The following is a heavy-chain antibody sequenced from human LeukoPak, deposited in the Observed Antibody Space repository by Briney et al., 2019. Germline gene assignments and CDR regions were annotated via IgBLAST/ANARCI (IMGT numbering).Heavy chain of an antibody. CDR3: ARSMVRGVIISLSRYNYFDY. V-gene: IGHV5-51*01. Sequence: GESLQISCKGSGYSFTSYWIGWVRQLPGKGLEWMGIIYPGDSDTRYSPSFQGQVTISADKSISTAYLQWSSLKASDTAMYYCARSMVRGVIISLSRYNYFDYWGQGTLVTVSS. CDR1: GYSFTSYW. J-gene: IGHJ4*02. CDR2: IYPGDSDT. D-gene: IGHD3-10*01.